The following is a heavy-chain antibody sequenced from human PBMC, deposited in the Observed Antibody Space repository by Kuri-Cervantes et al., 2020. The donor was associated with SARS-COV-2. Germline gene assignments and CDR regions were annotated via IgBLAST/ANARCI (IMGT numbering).Heavy chain of an antibody. CDR2: ISSSGSTI. CDR3: ARASVARYYFDY. J-gene: IGHJ4*02. Sequence: GGSLRLSCTASGFTFGDYAMSWVRQAPGKGLEWVSYISSSGSTIYYADSVKGRFTISRDNAKNSLYLQMNSLRAEDTAVYYCARASVARYYFDYWGQGTLVTVSS. D-gene: IGHD5-12*01. V-gene: IGHV3-11*04. CDR1: GFTFGDYA.